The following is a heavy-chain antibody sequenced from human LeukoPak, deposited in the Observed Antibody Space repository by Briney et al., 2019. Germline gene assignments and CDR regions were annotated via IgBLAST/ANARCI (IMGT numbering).Heavy chain of an antibody. V-gene: IGHV3-53*01. J-gene: IGHJ6*02. CDR1: GFTVSSNY. D-gene: IGHD2-15*01. CDR2: IYSGGST. Sequence: GGSLRLSCAASGFTVSSNYMSWVRQAPGKGLEWVSVIYSGGSTYYADSVKGRFSISRDNSKNTLYLQINSLRAEDTAVYYCARWATYCSGGSCYDYGMDVWGQGTTVTVSS. CDR3: ARWATYCSGGSCYDYGMDV.